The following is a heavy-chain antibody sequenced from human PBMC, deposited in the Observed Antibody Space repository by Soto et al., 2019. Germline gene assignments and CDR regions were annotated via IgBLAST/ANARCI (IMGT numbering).Heavy chain of an antibody. CDR2: IYWNDDK. Sequence: QITLKESGPTLVNPTQTLTLTCTFSGFSLSTSGVGVGWIRQPPGKALEWLALIYWNDDKRYSPSLKSRLTITKDTSKNQVVLTMTNMDPVDTATYYCAHRHISVAGIQLYYYYYGMDVWGQGTTVTVSS. V-gene: IGHV2-5*01. CDR1: GFSLSTSGVG. J-gene: IGHJ6*02. D-gene: IGHD6-19*01. CDR3: AHRHISVAGIQLYYYYYGMDV.